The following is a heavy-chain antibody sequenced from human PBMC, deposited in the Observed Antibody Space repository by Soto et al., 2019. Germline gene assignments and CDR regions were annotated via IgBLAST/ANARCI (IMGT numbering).Heavy chain of an antibody. CDR2: ISSSSSYT. V-gene: IGHV3-11*06. J-gene: IGHJ4*02. CDR1: GFTFSDYY. D-gene: IGHD6-19*01. Sequence: GGSLRLSCAASGFTFSDYYMSWIRQAPGKGLEWVSYISSSSSYTNYADSVKGRFTISRDNAKNSLYLQMNSLRAEDTAVYYCARGKYSSGWYPFDYWGQGTLVTVSS. CDR3: ARGKYSSGWYPFDY.